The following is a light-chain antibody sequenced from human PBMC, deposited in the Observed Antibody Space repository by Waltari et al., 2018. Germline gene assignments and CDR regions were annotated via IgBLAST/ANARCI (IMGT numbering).Light chain of an antibody. Sequence: QSALTQPASVSGSPGQSITISCTGTSSDVGRYNYVPCYQQPPGKAPKLLIYYVSNRPSGVPSRFSGSKSGNTASLTISGLQAADEAHYYCNSYASNSNGLFGGGTKLTIL. CDR1: SSDVGRYNY. CDR3: NSYASNSNGL. V-gene: IGLV2-14*03. CDR2: YVS. J-gene: IGLJ2*01.